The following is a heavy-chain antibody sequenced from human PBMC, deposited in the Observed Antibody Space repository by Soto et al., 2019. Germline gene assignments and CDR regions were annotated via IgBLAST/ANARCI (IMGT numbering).Heavy chain of an antibody. CDR3: GGGRGGMRLVVVAATPDDYYGMDV. J-gene: IGHJ6*02. D-gene: IGHD2-15*01. V-gene: IGHV3-23*01. Sequence: GGSLRLSCAASGFTFSSYAMSWVRQAPGKGLEWVSAISGSGGSTYYADSVKGRFTISRDNSKNTLYLQMNSLRAEDTAVYYCGGGRGGMRLVVVAATPDDYYGMDVWGQGTTVTVSS. CDR1: GFTFSSYA. CDR2: ISGSGGST.